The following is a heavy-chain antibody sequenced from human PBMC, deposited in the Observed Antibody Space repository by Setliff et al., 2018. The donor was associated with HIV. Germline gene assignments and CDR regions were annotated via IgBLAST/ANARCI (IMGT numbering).Heavy chain of an antibody. J-gene: IGHJ4*02. Sequence: SETLSLTCAVYGGSSSGYYWSWIRQPPGKGLEWIGEINHSGSTNYNMSLWSRVTISLDASRNQFSLELISVTAADTAVYYCAGGPGTTSIDYWAQGTLGTSPQ. V-gene: IGHV4-34*01. CDR3: AGGPGTTSIDY. CDR2: INHSGST. D-gene: IGHD1-26*01. CDR1: GGSSSGYY.